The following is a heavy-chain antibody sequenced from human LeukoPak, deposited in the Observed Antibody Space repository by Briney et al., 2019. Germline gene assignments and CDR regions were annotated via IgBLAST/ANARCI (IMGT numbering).Heavy chain of an antibody. CDR1: GFTFSNYA. D-gene: IGHD5-18*01. CDR3: ARENGHIYGYAFLDQ. J-gene: IGHJ4*02. V-gene: IGHV3-23*01. Sequence: GGSLRLSCAASGFTFSNYAMSWVRQAPGKGLEWVSASSGGSTYYADSVKGRFTISRDSSKNTLYLQMNSLRAEDTAFYFCARENGHIYGYAFLDQWGQGTLVTVSS. CDR2: SSGGST.